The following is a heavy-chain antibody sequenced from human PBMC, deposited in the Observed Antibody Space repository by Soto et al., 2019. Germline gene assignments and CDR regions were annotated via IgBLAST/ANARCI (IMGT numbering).Heavy chain of an antibody. V-gene: IGHV1-46*03. D-gene: IGHD6-19*01. CDR1: GYTFTSYY. Sequence: QVQLVQSGAEVKKPGASVKVSCKASGYTFTSYYMHWVRQAPGQGLEWMGIINPSGGSTSYAQKFEGRVTMTRDTSTSTVYMELSSLRSEDTAVYYCARLIAVAGIGDYWGQGTLVTVSS. J-gene: IGHJ4*02. CDR3: ARLIAVAGIGDY. CDR2: INPSGGST.